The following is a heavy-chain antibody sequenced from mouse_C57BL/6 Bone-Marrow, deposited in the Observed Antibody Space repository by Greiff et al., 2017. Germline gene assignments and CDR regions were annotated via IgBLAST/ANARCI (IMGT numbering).Heavy chain of an antibody. CDR1: GFNIKDDY. Sequence: VQLKQSGAELVRPGASVKLSCTASGFNIKDDYMHWVKQRPEQGLEWIGWIDPENGDTEYASKFQGQATITADTSSNTAYLQLSSLTSEDTAVYYCTTGGLDYWGQGTTLTVSS. CDR2: IDPENGDT. J-gene: IGHJ2*01. CDR3: TTGGLDY. V-gene: IGHV14-4*01.